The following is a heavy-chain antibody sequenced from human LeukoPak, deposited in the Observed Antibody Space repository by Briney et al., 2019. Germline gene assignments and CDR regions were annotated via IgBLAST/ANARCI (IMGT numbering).Heavy chain of an antibody. V-gene: IGHV3-48*03. Sequence: GGSLRLSCAASGFTFSSYEMNWVRQAPGKGLERISYLSSSGDSIYYADSVKGRFTISRDNAKNSLYLQMNSLRAEDTAVYYCARGYTKSQGTFDIWGQGTMVTVSS. CDR3: ARGYTKSQGTFDI. D-gene: IGHD2-8*01. CDR2: LSSSGDSI. J-gene: IGHJ3*02. CDR1: GFTFSSYE.